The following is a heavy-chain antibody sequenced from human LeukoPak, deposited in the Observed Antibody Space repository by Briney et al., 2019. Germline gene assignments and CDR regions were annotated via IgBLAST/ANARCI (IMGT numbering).Heavy chain of an antibody. Sequence: SQTLSLTCTVSGGSISSGSYYWSWIRQPAGKGLEWIGRIYTSGSTNYNPSLKSRVTISVDTSKNQFSLKLSSVTAADTAFYYCAREGGYSYGDAPLHFDYWGQGTLVTVSS. D-gene: IGHD5-18*01. CDR1: GGSISSGSYY. CDR3: AREGGYSYGDAPLHFDY. J-gene: IGHJ4*02. V-gene: IGHV4-61*02. CDR2: IYTSGST.